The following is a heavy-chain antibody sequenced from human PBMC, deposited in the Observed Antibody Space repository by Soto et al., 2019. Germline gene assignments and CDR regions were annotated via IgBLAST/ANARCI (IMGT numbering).Heavy chain of an antibody. CDR2: ISYDGSKK. CDR3: AKDLEVVVVVTATRGLDV. Sequence: QVQLVESGGGVVQPGRSLRLSCAASGFTFDNYGLHWVRQAPGKGLEWVAVISYDGSKKFYADSVTGRFTISRDNSKNTLYLQMNTRRVEDTAVYYCAKDLEVVVVVTATRGLDVWGQGTTVTVSS. V-gene: IGHV3-30*18. D-gene: IGHD2-15*01. CDR1: GFTFDNYG. J-gene: IGHJ6*02.